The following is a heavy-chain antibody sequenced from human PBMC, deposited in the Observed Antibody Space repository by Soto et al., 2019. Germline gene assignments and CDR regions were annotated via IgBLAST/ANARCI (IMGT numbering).Heavy chain of an antibody. Sequence: ASVKVSCKASENTFSTYSLHWVRQAPGQGLEWMGVINPTTTTTTDAQKFQGRVTMTRDTSTSTVFLELSSLRSGDTAVYYCARDLYSTSWYVRAFDMWGQGTMVTISS. V-gene: IGHV1-46*03. CDR2: INPTTTTT. D-gene: IGHD6-13*01. CDR3: ARDLYSTSWYVRAFDM. CDR1: ENTFSTYS. J-gene: IGHJ3*02.